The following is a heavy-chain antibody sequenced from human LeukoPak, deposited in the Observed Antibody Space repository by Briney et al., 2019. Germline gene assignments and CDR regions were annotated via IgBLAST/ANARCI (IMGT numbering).Heavy chain of an antibody. Sequence: GASLRLSCAASGFTFSNYCMNWVRHAPGKGLEWVSSISSSSSYIYYADSMKGRFTISRDNAKNSLYLQMNSLRAEDTAVYYCARDAYFDFWSGYTGGAAFDIWGQGTMVTVSS. CDR1: GFTFSNYC. CDR3: ARDAYFDFWSGYTGGAAFDI. D-gene: IGHD3-3*01. V-gene: IGHV3-21*01. CDR2: ISSSSSYI. J-gene: IGHJ3*02.